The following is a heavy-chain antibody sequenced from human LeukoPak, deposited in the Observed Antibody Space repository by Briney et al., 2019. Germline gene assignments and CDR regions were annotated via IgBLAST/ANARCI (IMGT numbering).Heavy chain of an antibody. CDR1: GYTFTSYG. J-gene: IGHJ4*02. D-gene: IGHD5-12*01. CDR3: ARERYSGYDRDFDY. CDR2: ISAYNGNT. Sequence: GASVKVSCKASGYTFTSYGISWVRQAPGQGLEWMGWISAYNGNTNYAQKFQGRVTMTRDTSISTAYMELSRLRSDDTAVYYCARERYSGYDRDFDYWGQGTLVTVSS. V-gene: IGHV1-18*01.